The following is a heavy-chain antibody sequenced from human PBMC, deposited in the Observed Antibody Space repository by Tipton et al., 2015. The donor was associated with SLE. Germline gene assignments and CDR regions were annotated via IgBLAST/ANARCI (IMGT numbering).Heavy chain of an antibody. J-gene: IGHJ6*02. CDR3: ARDGGLYGSGSYQSYYGMDV. V-gene: IGHV1-69*09. CDR1: GGTFSSYT. D-gene: IGHD3-10*01. CDR2: IIPILGIA. Sequence: QLVQSGAEVKKPGSSVKVSCKASGGTFSSYTISWVRQAPGQGLEWMGRIIPILGIANYAQKFQGRVTITADKSTSTAYMELRSLRSDDTAVYYCARDGGLYGSGSYQSYYGMDVWGQGTTVTVSS.